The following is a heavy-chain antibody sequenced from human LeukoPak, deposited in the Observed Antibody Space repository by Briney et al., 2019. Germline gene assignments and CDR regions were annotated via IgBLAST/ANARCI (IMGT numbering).Heavy chain of an antibody. V-gene: IGHV3-30-3*01. Sequence: GGSLKLSRAASGFTFSSYAMHWVRQAPGKGLEWVAVISYDGSNKYYADSVKGRFTISRDNSKNTLYLQMNSLRAEDTAVYYCASVYSPPWGQGTLVTVSS. D-gene: IGHD5-18*01. CDR3: ASVYSPP. CDR2: ISYDGSNK. J-gene: IGHJ5*02. CDR1: GFTFSSYA.